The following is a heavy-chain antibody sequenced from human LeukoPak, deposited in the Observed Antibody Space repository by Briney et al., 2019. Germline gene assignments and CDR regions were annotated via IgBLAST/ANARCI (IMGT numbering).Heavy chain of an antibody. CDR3: AKDNVAAAGRYFDY. CDR1: GFTFSNYG. Sequence: PGGSLRLSCAASGFTFSNYGMHWVRQAPGKGLEWVALISYDGSNKYFADSVKGRFTISRDNSKNTLYLQMHSLRAEDTAVYYCAKDNVAAAGRYFDYWGQGTLATVSS. D-gene: IGHD6-13*01. CDR2: ISYDGSNK. J-gene: IGHJ4*02. V-gene: IGHV3-30*18.